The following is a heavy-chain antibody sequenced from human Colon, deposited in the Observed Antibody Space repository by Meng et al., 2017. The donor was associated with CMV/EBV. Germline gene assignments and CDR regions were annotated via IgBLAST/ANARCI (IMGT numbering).Heavy chain of an antibody. J-gene: IGHJ3*02. CDR3: AKCITDCLTRAFEM. V-gene: IGHV3-23*01. CDR2: INGNGVTT. Sequence: GGSLRLSCATSGFTFSSYSMSWVRQAPGKGLEWVSSINGNGVTTHYVDSVKGRFTVSRDNSKNTLYLQMNSLRAEDTAIYYCAKCITDCLTRAFEMWGQGTTVTVSS. D-gene: IGHD3-10*01. CDR1: GFTFSSYS.